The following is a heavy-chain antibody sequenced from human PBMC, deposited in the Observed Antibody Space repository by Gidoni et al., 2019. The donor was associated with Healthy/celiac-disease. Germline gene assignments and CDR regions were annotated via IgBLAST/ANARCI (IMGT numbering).Heavy chain of an antibody. J-gene: IGHJ5*02. V-gene: IGHV4-39*01. CDR1: GGSISSSSYY. CDR2: IYYSGST. CDR3: ARHLITIFGVVIIPNWFDP. D-gene: IGHD3-3*01. Sequence: QLQLQESGPGLVKPSETLSLTCTVSGGSISSSSYYWGWIRQPPGKGLEWIGSIYYSGSTYYNPSLKSRVTISVDTSKNQFSLKLSSVTAADTAVYYCARHLITIFGVVIIPNWFDPWGQGTLVTVSS.